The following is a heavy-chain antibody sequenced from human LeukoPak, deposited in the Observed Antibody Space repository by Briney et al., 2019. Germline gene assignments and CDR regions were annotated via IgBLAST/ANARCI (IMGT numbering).Heavy chain of an antibody. D-gene: IGHD2-15*01. CDR3: ARPAATGYYFDH. Sequence: PSETLSLTCAVSGCSISSGYYWGWIRQPPGKGLEWIGSIYHSGSTYYNPSLKSRVTISVDTSKNQFSLKLSSETAADTAVYYCARPAATGYYFDHWAQGTLVTVSS. CDR1: GCSISSGYY. J-gene: IGHJ4*02. V-gene: IGHV4-38-2*01. CDR2: IYHSGST.